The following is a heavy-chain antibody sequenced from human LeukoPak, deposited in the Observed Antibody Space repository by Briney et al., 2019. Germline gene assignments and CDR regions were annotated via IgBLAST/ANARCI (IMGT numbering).Heavy chain of an antibody. CDR2: IYTSGST. CDR1: GGSISSYY. Sequence: PSETLSLTCTVSGGSISSYYWSWIRQPPGKGLEWIGYIYTSGSTNYNPSLKSRVTISVDTSKNQFSLKLSSVTAADTAVYYCARLDIAPGSHLDYWGQRTLVTVSS. D-gene: IGHD6-13*01. J-gene: IGHJ4*02. V-gene: IGHV4-4*09. CDR3: ARLDIAPGSHLDY.